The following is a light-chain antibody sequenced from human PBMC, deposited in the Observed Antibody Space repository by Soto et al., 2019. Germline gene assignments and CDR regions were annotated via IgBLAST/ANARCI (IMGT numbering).Light chain of an antibody. CDR1: SSDVGGYNY. Sequence: QSALTQPASVSGSPGQSITISCTGTSSDVGGYNYVSWYQQHPGKAPKLMIYEVSNRHSGVSNRFSGSKSGNTASLTISGLQTEDEADYYCSSYTSSSTPYVFGPGTKLTV. CDR2: EVS. J-gene: IGLJ1*01. CDR3: SSYTSSSTPYV. V-gene: IGLV2-14*01.